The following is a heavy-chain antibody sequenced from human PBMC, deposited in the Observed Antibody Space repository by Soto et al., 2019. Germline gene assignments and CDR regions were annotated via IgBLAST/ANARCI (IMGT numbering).Heavy chain of an antibody. V-gene: IGHV4-30-2*01. Sequence: PSETLSLTCAVSGGSISSGGYSWSWIRQPPGKGLEWIGYIYQSGSTYYNPSLKSRVTISVDRSRNQFSLKLSSVTAADTAVYLCATRRYSNSWPSYFYAMLVWGQRTTV. D-gene: IGHD4-4*01. CDR2: IYQSGST. CDR3: ATRRYSNSWPSYFYAMLV. CDR1: GGSISSGGYS. J-gene: IGHJ6*02.